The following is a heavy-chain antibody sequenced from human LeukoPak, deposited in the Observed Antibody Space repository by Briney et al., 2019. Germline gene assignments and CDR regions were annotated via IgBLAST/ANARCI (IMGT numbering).Heavy chain of an antibody. J-gene: IGHJ3*02. CDR3: ARYSGSLGDAFDI. D-gene: IGHD1-26*01. CDR2: ISSSSSYI. V-gene: IGHV3-21*01. Sequence: PGGSLRLSCAASGFTFSSYSMNWVRQAPGKGLEWVSSISSSSSYIYYADSVKGRFTISRDNAKYSLYLQMNSLRAEDTAVYYCARYSGSLGDAFDIWGQGTMVTVSS. CDR1: GFTFSSYS.